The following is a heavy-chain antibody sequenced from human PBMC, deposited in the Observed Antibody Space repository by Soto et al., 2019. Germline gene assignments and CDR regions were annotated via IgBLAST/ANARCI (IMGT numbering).Heavy chain of an antibody. CDR2: VAYDGHTK. Sequence: QVQLVESGGGVVQPGRSLRLSCAASGFTFSTYGMHWIRQAPGKGLEWVAVVAYDGHTKFYADSVRGRFTVSRDNPKNSVYLQLDSVRDEDTVEYYCENEYDDSHYYVTSDYWGQGTLVTVSS. J-gene: IGHJ4*02. D-gene: IGHD3-22*01. V-gene: IGHV3-30*18. CDR1: GFTFSTYG. CDR3: ENEYDDSHYYVTSDY.